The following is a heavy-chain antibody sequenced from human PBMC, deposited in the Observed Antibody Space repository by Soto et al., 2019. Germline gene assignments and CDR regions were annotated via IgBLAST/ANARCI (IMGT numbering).Heavy chain of an antibody. CDR1: GFTFSSYN. D-gene: IGHD3-10*01. V-gene: IGHV3-21*01. J-gene: IGHJ4*02. Sequence: GGSLRLSCAASGFTFSSYNMNWVRQAPGKGLEWVSSISSSSSFIFYADSVKGRFTISRDNAKISLYLQMNSLRAEDTAVYYCARDHYGSGSYPIWGFDYWGQGALVTVSS. CDR3: ARDHYGSGSYPIWGFDY. CDR2: ISSSSSFI.